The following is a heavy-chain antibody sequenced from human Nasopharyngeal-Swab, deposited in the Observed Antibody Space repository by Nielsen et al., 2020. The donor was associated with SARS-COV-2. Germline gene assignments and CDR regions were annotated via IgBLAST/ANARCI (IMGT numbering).Heavy chain of an antibody. Sequence: SQTLSLTCAVYGGSFSGYYWSWIRQPPGKGLEWIGEINHGGTTSYNPSLKSRVTISSDTSKNQFSLKLSSVTAADTAVYYCARGHRSISMIVVVIATAHFYFDSWGRGTLVIVTS. CDR1: GGSFSGYY. D-gene: IGHD3-22*01. V-gene: IGHV4-34*01. J-gene: IGHJ4*02. CDR2: INHGGTT. CDR3: ARGHRSISMIVVVIATAHFYFDS.